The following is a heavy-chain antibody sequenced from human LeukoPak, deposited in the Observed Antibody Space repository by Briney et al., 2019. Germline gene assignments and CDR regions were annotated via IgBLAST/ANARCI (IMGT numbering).Heavy chain of an antibody. J-gene: IGHJ4*02. V-gene: IGHV4-39*07. Sequence: PSETLSLTCTVSGGSISSSSYYWGWIRQPPGKGLEWIGSIYYSGSTNYNPSLKSRVTISVDTSKNQFSLKLSSVTAADTAVYYCARAHNSGYGYFDYWGQGTLVTVSS. D-gene: IGHD5-18*01. CDR2: IYYSGST. CDR1: GGSISSSSYY. CDR3: ARAHNSGYGYFDY.